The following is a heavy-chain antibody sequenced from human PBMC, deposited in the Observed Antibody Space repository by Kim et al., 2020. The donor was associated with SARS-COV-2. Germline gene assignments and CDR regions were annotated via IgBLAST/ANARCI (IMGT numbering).Heavy chain of an antibody. CDR2: INHSGST. CDR3: ARYPNWGSDYGMDV. D-gene: IGHD7-27*01. CDR1: GGSFSGYY. V-gene: IGHV4-34*01. Sequence: SETLSLTCAVYGGSFSGYYWSWIRQPPGKGLEWIGEINHSGSTNYNPSLKSRVTISVDTSKNQFSLKLSSVTAADTAVYYCARYPNWGSDYGMDVWGQGTTVTVSS. J-gene: IGHJ6*02.